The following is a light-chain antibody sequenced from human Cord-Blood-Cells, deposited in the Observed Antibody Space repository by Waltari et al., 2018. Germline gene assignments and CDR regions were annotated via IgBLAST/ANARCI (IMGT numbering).Light chain of an antibody. Sequence: QSALTQPASVSGSPGQSITISCTGTSSDVGSSNLVSWYQQHPGKAHKLMIYEGSKRPSGVSNRFSGSKSGNTASLTISGLQAEDEADYYCCSYAGSSTVVFGGGTKLTVL. CDR3: CSYAGSSTVV. J-gene: IGLJ2*01. V-gene: IGLV2-23*01. CDR1: SSDVGSSNL. CDR2: EGS.